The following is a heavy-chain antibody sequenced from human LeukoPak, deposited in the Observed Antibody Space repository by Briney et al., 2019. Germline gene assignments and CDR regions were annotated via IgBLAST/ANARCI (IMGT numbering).Heavy chain of an antibody. Sequence: GGSLRLSCAASGFTFDDYAVHWVRQAPGKGLEWVSLISGDGGSTYYADSVKGRFTISRDNSKNSLYLQMNSLRAEDTAVYYCAKGGLLRLGELSLIGDWFDPWGQGTLVTVSS. V-gene: IGHV3-43*02. CDR3: AKGGLLRLGELSLIGDWFDP. D-gene: IGHD3-16*02. CDR1: GFTFDDYA. J-gene: IGHJ5*02. CDR2: ISGDGGST.